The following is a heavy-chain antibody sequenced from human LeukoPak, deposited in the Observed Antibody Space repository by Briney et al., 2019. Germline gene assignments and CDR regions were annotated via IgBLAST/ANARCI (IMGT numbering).Heavy chain of an antibody. D-gene: IGHD6-19*01. Sequence: GGSLRLSCAASGFTFSIYAMSWVREAPARGLEWVSSLRGNGDTFYADSVKGRFTLSRDDSRNTVYLQLNKLRAEDTAEYYCAKRARYNSARATDFDSWGQGTQVTVSS. CDR2: LRGNGDT. J-gene: IGHJ4*02. CDR3: AKRARYNSARATDFDS. CDR1: GFTFSIYA. V-gene: IGHV3-23*01.